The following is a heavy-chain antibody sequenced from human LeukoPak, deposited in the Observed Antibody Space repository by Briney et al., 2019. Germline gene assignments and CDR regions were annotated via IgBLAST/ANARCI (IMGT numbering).Heavy chain of an antibody. CDR3: ARDRKGQAVAGVYYYYYYGMDV. D-gene: IGHD6-19*01. CDR2: ISSSSYI. J-gene: IGHJ6*02. CDR1: GFTFSSYS. Sequence: GGSLRLSCAASGFTFSSYSMNWVRQAPGKGLEWVSSISSSSYIYYADSVKGRFTISRDNAKNSLYLQMNSLRAEDTAVYYCARDRKGQAVAGVYYYYYYGMDVWGQGTTVTVSS. V-gene: IGHV3-21*01.